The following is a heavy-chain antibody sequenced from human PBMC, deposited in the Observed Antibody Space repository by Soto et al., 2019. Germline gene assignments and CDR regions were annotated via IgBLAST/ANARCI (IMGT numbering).Heavy chain of an antibody. CDR3: AKASGSSSLLGFDC. J-gene: IGHJ4*02. Sequence: PGGSLRLSCVGSGFTFSSFWICWIRQTPGKGLEWVTNMNQDGGEIAYADSVKGRFTISRDNSKNALYLQMNSLRVEDTAVYHCAKASGSSSLLGFDCWGQGTLVTVSS. CDR2: MNQDGGEI. D-gene: IGHD6-6*01. V-gene: IGHV3-7*03. CDR1: GFTFSSFW.